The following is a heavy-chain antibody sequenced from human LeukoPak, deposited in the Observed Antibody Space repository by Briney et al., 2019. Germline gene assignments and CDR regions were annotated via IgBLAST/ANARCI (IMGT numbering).Heavy chain of an antibody. V-gene: IGHV3-30*02. CDR3: AKDRGFYSNYQYYFDY. J-gene: IGHJ4*02. D-gene: IGHD4-11*01. CDR2: IRYDGSNK. CDR1: GFTFSSYG. Sequence: GGSLRLSCAASGFTFSSYGMHWVRQAPGKGLEWVAFIRYDGSNKYYADCVKGRFTISRDNSKNTLYLQMNSLRAEDTAVYYCAKDRGFYSNYQYYFDYWGQGTLVTVSS.